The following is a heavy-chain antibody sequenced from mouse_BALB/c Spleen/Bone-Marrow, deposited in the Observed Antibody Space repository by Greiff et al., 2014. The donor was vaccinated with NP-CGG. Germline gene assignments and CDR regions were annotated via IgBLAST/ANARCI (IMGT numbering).Heavy chain of an antibody. CDR1: GFTFTDYN. Sequence: EVQLQQSGPELVKPGASVKIPCKASGFTFTDYNMDWVKQSHGKSLEWIGDINPNNGGTIYNQKFKGRATLTVDKSSSKAYMELHSLTSEDTAVYYCARPDARYWDFDVWGAGTTVTVSS. CDR3: ARPDARYWDFDV. J-gene: IGHJ1*01. CDR2: INPNNGGT. V-gene: IGHV1-18*01.